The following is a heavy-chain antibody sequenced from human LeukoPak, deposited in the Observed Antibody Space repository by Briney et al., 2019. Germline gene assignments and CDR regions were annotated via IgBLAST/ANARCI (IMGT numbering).Heavy chain of an antibody. D-gene: IGHD2-2*01. CDR1: GFTFSNYW. CDR2: INSDGSST. V-gene: IGHV3-74*01. CDR3: ARDYCSSTSCYLAGVDY. J-gene: IGHJ4*02. Sequence: GGSLRLSCAASGFTFSNYWMHWVRQAPGKGLVWVSRINSDGSSTSYADSVKGRFTISRDNAKNTLYLQMNSLRAEDTAIYYCARDYCSSTSCYLAGVDYWGQGTLATVSS.